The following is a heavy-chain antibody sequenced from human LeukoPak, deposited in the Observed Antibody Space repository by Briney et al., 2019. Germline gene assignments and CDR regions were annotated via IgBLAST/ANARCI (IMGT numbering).Heavy chain of an antibody. CDR2: INTDGSIT. V-gene: IGHV3-74*01. D-gene: IGHD1-26*01. J-gene: IGHJ4*02. Sequence: GGSLRLSCAASGFTFSDYWIHWVRQAPGKGLVWVSRINTDGSITNYADSVKGRFSISRDNAKNTLYLQMSSLRAEDTAVYYCARDLGGNYFDYWGQGTLVTVSS. CDR1: GFTFSDYW. CDR3: ARDLGGNYFDY.